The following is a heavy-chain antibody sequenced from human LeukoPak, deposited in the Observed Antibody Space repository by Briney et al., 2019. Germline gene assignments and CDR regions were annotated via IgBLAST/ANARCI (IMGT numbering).Heavy chain of an antibody. Sequence: ASVKVSCKASGYTFTSYGISWVRQAPGQGLEWMGWISAYNGNTNYAQKLQGRVTMTTDTSTSTAYMELRSLRSDDTAVYYCARDAGRAVAGTRPFDYWGQGTLVTVSS. V-gene: IGHV1-18*01. J-gene: IGHJ4*02. CDR1: GYTFTSYG. CDR3: ARDAGRAVAGTRPFDY. CDR2: ISAYNGNT. D-gene: IGHD6-19*01.